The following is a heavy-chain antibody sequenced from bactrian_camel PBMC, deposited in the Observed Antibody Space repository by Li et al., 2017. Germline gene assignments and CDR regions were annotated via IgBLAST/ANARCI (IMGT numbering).Heavy chain of an antibody. J-gene: IGHJ4*01. D-gene: IGHD2*01. Sequence: QLVESGGGLVQPGGSLRLSCAASGFTFSYMSWVRQAPGKGFVWLSGINSGGGSTYYADSVKGQFVISRDNSQNTLYLQLNDLEPDDTSTYYCRRGGAYTWTSRDFGNQGTQVTVS. V-gene: IGHV3S40*01. CDR2: INSGGGST. CDR1: GFTFSY.